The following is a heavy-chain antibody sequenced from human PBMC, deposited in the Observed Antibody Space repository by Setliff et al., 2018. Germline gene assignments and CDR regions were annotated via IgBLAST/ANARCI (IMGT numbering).Heavy chain of an antibody. D-gene: IGHD3-3*01. Sequence: PSETLSLTCAVSGYSISSGYYWGWIRQLPGKGLEWIGNIYHSGSTYYNPSLKSRVTISVDTSKNQFSLKLTSVTAADTAVYYCARHGLQFLEWLSAFDYWGQGTLVTVSS. V-gene: IGHV4-38-2*01. CDR3: ARHGLQFLEWLSAFDY. CDR2: IYHSGST. CDR1: GYSISSGYY. J-gene: IGHJ4*02.